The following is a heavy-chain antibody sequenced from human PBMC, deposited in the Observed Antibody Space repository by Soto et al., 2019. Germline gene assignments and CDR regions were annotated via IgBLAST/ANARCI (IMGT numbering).Heavy chain of an antibody. CDR3: DSSGSLG. J-gene: IGHJ4*02. CDR1: GGSFSDYY. Sequence: SETLSLTCAVYGGSFSDYYWSWIRQSPGKGLEWIGEINHSGSTNSNPSLKSRVTMSVDTSKNQFSLKMTSVTAADAAVYYYDSSGSLGWGQGTLVTVSS. V-gene: IGHV4-34*01. D-gene: IGHD3-22*01. CDR2: INHSGST.